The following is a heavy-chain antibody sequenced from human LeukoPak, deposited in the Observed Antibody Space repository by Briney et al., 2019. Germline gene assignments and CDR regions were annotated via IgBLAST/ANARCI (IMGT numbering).Heavy chain of an antibody. J-gene: IGHJ4*02. CDR1: GFTVSNNY. CDR3: ARVLWSGDYPRFDY. D-gene: IGHD4-17*01. CDR2: IYSGGNT. V-gene: IGHV3-53*01. Sequence: GGSLRLSCAASGFTVSNNYMNWVRQAPGKGLEWVSIIYSGGNTYYADSVKGRFTISRDNSKNTLYLQMSSLRAEDTAVYFCARVLWSGDYPRFDYWGQGTLVTVSS.